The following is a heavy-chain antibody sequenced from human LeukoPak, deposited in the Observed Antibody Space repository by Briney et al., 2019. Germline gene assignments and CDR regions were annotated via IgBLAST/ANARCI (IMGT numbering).Heavy chain of an antibody. CDR3: ARDPTAATPQYFDY. D-gene: IGHD1-14*01. Sequence: GGSLRLSCAVSGFTFSNYGMHRVRQAPGKGLEWVAVIWYDGSNKYYADSVKGRFTISRDNSKNRLYLQMNSLRAEDTAVYYCARDPTAATPQYFDYWGQGTLVTVSS. CDR2: IWYDGSNK. J-gene: IGHJ4*02. V-gene: IGHV3-33*01. CDR1: GFTFSNYG.